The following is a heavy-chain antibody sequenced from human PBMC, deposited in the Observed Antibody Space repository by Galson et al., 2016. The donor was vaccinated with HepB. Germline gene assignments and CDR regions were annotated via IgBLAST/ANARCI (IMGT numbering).Heavy chain of an antibody. D-gene: IGHD2-21*02. J-gene: IGHJ6*03. CDR3: ARDLVVVTATDYYYYMDV. CDR2: IIPLFNTT. CDR1: GGTFSDYA. V-gene: IGHV1-69*06. Sequence: SVKVSCKASGGTFSDYAYTWVRQAPGQGLEWMGGIIPLFNTTNYAQKFQGRVTITADKSSSTAYMELSSLRSEDTAVYYCARDLVVVTATDYYYYMDVWGKGTTVTVSS.